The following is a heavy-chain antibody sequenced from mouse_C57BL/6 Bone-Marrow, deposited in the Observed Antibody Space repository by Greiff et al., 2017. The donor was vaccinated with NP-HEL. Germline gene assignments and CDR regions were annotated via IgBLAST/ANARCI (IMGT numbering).Heavy chain of an antibody. CDR2: IRLKSDNYAT. CDR1: GFTFSNYW. V-gene: IGHV6-3*01. CDR3: TASNYFAY. J-gene: IGHJ3*01. Sequence: EVKVEESGGGLVQPGGSMKLSCVASGFTFSNYWMNWVRQSPEKGLEWVAQIRLKSDNYATHYAESVKGRFTISRDDSKSSVYLQMNNLRAEDTGSYYCTASNYFAYWGQGTLVTVSA. D-gene: IGHD2-5*01.